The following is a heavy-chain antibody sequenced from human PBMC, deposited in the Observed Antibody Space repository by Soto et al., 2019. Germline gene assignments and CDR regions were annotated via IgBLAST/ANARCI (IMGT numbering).Heavy chain of an antibody. J-gene: IGHJ5*02. CDR3: AKDLTRQLAYWLDP. D-gene: IGHD6-6*01. V-gene: IGHV1-2*02. CDR1: GFSCTGYC. CDR2: INAHSGGT. Sequence: LVKASGQASGFSCTGYCIQWLRQDPGQGLEWMGWINAHSGGTEYAQKFQGRVTLTRDTPIATAYLTLTSLTSDDTALYYCAKDLTRQLAYWLDPWGQGTQVTVSS.